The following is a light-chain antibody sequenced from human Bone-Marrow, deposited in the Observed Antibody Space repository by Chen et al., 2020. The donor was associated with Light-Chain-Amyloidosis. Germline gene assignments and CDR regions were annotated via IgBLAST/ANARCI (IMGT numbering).Light chain of an antibody. Sequence: QSVLTQPPSASGTPGQRVTISCSGSSSNIGNNYVYWYQQVPRTAPKLLIYKNNQRPSGVPDRLSGSRSGTSASLAISGLRSEDDADYYCAAWDDRLNGVVFGGGTKLTVL. J-gene: IGLJ2*01. CDR3: AAWDDRLNGVV. CDR1: SSNIGNNY. CDR2: KNN. V-gene: IGLV1-47*01.